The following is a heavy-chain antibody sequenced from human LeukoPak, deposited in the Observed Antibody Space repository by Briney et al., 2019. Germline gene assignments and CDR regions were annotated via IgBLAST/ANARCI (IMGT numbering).Heavy chain of an antibody. CDR2: ISGSGGYT. CDR1: AFTFSTYG. Sequence: GGSLRLSCAASAFTFSTYGMTWVRQAPGKGLEWVSAISGSGGYTYYADSVKGRFTISRDNAKNSLYLQLNSLRPEDTALYYCSTEPRSLLYWGHGTLVTVSS. D-gene: IGHD1-26*01. V-gene: IGHV3-21*04. J-gene: IGHJ4*01. CDR3: STEPRSLLY.